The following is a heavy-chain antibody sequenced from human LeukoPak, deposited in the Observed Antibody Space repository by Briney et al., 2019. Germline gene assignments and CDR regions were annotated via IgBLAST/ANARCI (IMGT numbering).Heavy chain of an antibody. CDR1: GFTFSSYA. CDR2: ISYDGSNK. Sequence: PGRSLRLSCAASGFTFSSYAMHWVRQAPSKGLEWVAVISYDGSNKYYADSVKGRFTISRDNSKNTLYLQMNSLRAEDTAVYYCARATYYYFDYWGQGTLVTVSS. CDR3: ARATYYYFDY. V-gene: IGHV3-30*04. J-gene: IGHJ4*02. D-gene: IGHD4-11*01.